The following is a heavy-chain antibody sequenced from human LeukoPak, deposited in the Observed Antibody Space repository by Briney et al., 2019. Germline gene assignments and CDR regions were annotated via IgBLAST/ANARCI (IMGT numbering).Heavy chain of an antibody. CDR2: IYSTGST. D-gene: IGHD4-23*01. J-gene: IGHJ6*03. CDR3: ARREPHGDYGGKIRYYYYMDV. CDR1: GGSFSSYY. V-gene: IGHV4-4*07. Sequence: PSETLSLTCTVSGGSFSSYYWSWIRQPAGKGLEWIGRIYSTGSTDYNPSLKSRVTISVDTSKNQFSLKLSSVTAADTAMYYCARREPHGDYGGKIRYYYYMDVWGKGTTITISS.